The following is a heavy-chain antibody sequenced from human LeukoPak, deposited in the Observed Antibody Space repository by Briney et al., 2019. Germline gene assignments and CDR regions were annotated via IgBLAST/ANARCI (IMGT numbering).Heavy chain of an antibody. CDR1: GGSFSGYY. Sequence: PPETLSLTCAVYGGSFSGYYWSWIRQPPGKGLEWIGEINHSRSTNYNPSLKSRVTISVDTSKNQFSLKLSSVTAADTAVYYCARHYGPWGQGTLVTVSS. J-gene: IGHJ5*02. CDR3: ARHYGP. V-gene: IGHV4-34*01. D-gene: IGHD3-16*01. CDR2: INHSRST.